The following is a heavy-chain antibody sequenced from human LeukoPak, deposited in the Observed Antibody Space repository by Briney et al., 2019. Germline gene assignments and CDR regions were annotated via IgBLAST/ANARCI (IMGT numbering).Heavy chain of an antibody. CDR2: IWYDGSNK. CDR3: AREREDPNWFDP. J-gene: IGHJ5*02. Sequence: PGRSLRLSCAASGFTFSSYGMHWVRQAPGKGLEWVAVIWYDGSNKYYADSVKGRFTISRDNSKNTLYLQMNSLRAEDTAVYYYAREREDPNWFDPWGQGTLVTVSS. CDR1: GFTFSSYG. V-gene: IGHV3-33*01. D-gene: IGHD1-26*01.